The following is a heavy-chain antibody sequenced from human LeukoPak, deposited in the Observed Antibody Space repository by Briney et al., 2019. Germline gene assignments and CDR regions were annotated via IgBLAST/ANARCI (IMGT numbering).Heavy chain of an antibody. V-gene: IGHV4-34*01. Sequence: SETLSLTCAVYGGSFSGYYWSWIRQPPGKGLEWIGEINHSGSTNYNPSLKSRVTISVDTSKNQFSLKLSSVTAADTAVYYCARGGWLSRSANFDYWGQGTLLTVS. J-gene: IGHJ4*02. D-gene: IGHD3-9*01. CDR2: INHSGST. CDR3: ARGGWLSRSANFDY. CDR1: GGSFSGYY.